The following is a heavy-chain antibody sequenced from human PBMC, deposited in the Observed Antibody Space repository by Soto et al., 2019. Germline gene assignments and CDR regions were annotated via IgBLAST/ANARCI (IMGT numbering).Heavy chain of an antibody. V-gene: IGHV3-74*01. CDR1: VLTFSSDW. CDR2: INMDGSST. J-gene: IGHJ4*02. Sequence: PGGSLRLSCAASVLTFSSDWMHWVRQAAGKGLVWVSRINMDGSSTNYADSVKGRFTISRDNAKNTLYLQMNSLRAEDTAVYYCARGPRGLYGNDYWGQGALVTVSS. D-gene: IGHD4-4*01. CDR3: ARGPRGLYGNDY.